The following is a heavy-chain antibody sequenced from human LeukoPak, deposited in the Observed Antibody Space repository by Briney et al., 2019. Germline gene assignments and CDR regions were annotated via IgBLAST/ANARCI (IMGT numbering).Heavy chain of an antibody. CDR1: GGSISSDY. CDR2: IYTSGST. CDR3: ARDSLVHPNRWFDP. J-gene: IGHJ5*02. D-gene: IGHD6-13*01. V-gene: IGHV4-4*07. Sequence: SETLSLTCTVSGGSISSDYWSWIRPPDGKGLEWIGRIYTSGSTNYNPSLKSRVSMSVDTSTNQFSLKLSSVTAADTAVYYCARDSLVHPNRWFDPWGQGTLVIVSS.